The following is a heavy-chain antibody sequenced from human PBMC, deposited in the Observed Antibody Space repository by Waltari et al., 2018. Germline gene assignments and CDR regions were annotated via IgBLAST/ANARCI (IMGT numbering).Heavy chain of an antibody. V-gene: IGHV3-23*01. CDR2: ISDGGGII. J-gene: IGHJ4*02. D-gene: IGHD7-27*01. CDR1: GFTFSTYV. Sequence: EVKRLESGGGLVQPGGSLRLSCAACGFTFSTYVMNWVRQAPGKGLEWVSSISDGGGIINYADSVKGRFTISRDNSKNTLYLQMNSLRAEDTAVYYCARGSGVDYWGQGTLVTISS. CDR3: ARGSGVDY.